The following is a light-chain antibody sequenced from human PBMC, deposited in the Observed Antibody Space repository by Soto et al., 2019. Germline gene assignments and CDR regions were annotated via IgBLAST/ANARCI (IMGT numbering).Light chain of an antibody. CDR3: QQYNSYSP. V-gene: IGKV1-5*01. CDR2: DAS. Sequence: DIQMTQSPSTLSASVGDRVTITCRASQSISSWLAWYQQKPGRAPKLLIFDASSLESGLPSRLSGSGSGTEFTLTISSLQPDDFATYYCQQYNSYSPFGQGTKVEIK. J-gene: IGKJ1*01. CDR1: QSISSW.